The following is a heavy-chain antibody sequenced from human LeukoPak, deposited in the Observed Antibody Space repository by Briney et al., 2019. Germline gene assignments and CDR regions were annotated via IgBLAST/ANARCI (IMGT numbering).Heavy chain of an antibody. CDR2: MNPNSGNT. D-gene: IGHD3-10*01. V-gene: IGHV1-8*02. CDR3: ARGDGSGSYSPFDY. J-gene: IGHJ4*02. Sequence: ASVKVSCKASGYTFTSYGISWVRQAPGQGLEWMGWMNPNSGNTGYAQKFQGRVTMTRNTSISTAYMELSSLRSEDTAVYYCARGDGSGSYSPFDYWGQGTLVTVSS. CDR1: GYTFTSYG.